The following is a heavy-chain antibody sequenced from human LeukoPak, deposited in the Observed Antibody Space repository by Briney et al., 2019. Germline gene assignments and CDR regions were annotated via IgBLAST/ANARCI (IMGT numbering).Heavy chain of an antibody. V-gene: IGHV4-34*01. CDR3: ARGRSYRDF. J-gene: IGHJ4*02. Sequence: SETLSLTCAVYGGSFSGYYWSWIRQPPGKGLEWIGEINHSGSSGITNYNPSLKSPFTISVDTSRKQFFLKLSSVPVADTAVYYCARGRSYRDFWGQGTLVTVSS. CDR1: GGSFSGYY. D-gene: IGHD4-11*01. CDR2: INHSGSSGIT.